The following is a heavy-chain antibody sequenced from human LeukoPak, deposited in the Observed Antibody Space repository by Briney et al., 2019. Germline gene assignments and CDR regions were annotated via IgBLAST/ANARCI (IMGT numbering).Heavy chain of an antibody. V-gene: IGHV3-7*03. CDR2: MKQDGGEI. D-gene: IGHD3-22*01. Sequence: GGSLRLSCAASGFTFSRYWMSWVRQVPQKGLEWVANMKQDGGEIYYVDSVKGRFTISRDNTKNSLYLQMNSLRAEDTAVYYCARDKGDYHTSGSPFVFGGQGTLVTVSS. J-gene: IGHJ4*02. CDR1: GFTFSRYW. CDR3: ARDKGDYHTSGSPFVF.